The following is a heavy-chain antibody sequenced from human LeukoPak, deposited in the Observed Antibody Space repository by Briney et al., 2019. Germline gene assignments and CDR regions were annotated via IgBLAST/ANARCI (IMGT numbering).Heavy chain of an antibody. J-gene: IGHJ4*02. V-gene: IGHV3-7*01. D-gene: IGHD5-12*01. CDR3: VRDGGVSGYDLLDY. CDR2: INQDGSKE. Sequence: GRALRFSCAASGSTFGNDWMTWVGEAPGKGLEWVAHINQDGSKEYYMDSVKARFTISRDNAKNSLSLQMNSLRAENTAVYYCVRDGGVSGYDLLDYWGQGTLVTVSS. CDR1: GSTFGNDW.